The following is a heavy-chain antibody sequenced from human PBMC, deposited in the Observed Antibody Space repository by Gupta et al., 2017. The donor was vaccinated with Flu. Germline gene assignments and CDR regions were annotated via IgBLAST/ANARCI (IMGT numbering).Heavy chain of an antibody. J-gene: IGHJ4*02. Sequence: ITWVRRAPGQGLGGMGGIIPVFGPTKYAQKFQGRVTITADESTNTAYLELSSLRSEDTAVYYCARKGGGHCSGGTCYSFDYWGQGTLVTVSS. D-gene: IGHD2-15*01. CDR2: IIPVFGPT. V-gene: IGHV1-69*01. CDR3: ARKGGGHCSGGTCYSFDY.